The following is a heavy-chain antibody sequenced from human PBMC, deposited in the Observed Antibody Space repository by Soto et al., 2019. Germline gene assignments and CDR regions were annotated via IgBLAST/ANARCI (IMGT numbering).Heavy chain of an antibody. CDR3: ASGIAAAGY. V-gene: IGHV4-59*04. D-gene: IGHD6-13*01. CDR2: IYYSGST. J-gene: IGHJ4*02. CDR1: GGSIRSYY. Sequence: PSETLSLTCTVSGGSIRSYYWSWIRQPPGKGLEWIGYIYYSGSTYYNPSLKSRVTIPVDTSKNQFSLKLSSVTAADTAVYYCASGIAAAGYWGQGTLVTVSS.